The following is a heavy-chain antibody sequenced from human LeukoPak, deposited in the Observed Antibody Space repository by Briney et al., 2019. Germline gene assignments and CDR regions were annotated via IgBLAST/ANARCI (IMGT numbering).Heavy chain of an antibody. Sequence: GGSLTLSCAASGFTFSSYAMSWVRQAPGKGLEWVSAISGSGGSTYYADSVKGRFTIPTDNSKNTLYPQMNSLRAEDTAVYYCAKDPLPLEDWFDPWGKGTLVTVSS. V-gene: IGHV3-23*01. CDR2: ISGSGGST. CDR1: GFTFSSYA. CDR3: AKDPLPLEDWFDP. J-gene: IGHJ5*02.